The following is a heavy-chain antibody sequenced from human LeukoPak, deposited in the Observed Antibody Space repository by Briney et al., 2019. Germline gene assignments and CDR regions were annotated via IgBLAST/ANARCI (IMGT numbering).Heavy chain of an antibody. D-gene: IGHD3-3*01. Sequence: ASVTVSRTGSGYNFSTYGFCWGRLAPAQGLEWVGRSCGYNGRTNYAQHLQGRGTMTADTSSSTAYMELRSLRSDDTAVYYCCRGGQIFGVVIYYLGQATLVTDSS. J-gene: IGHJ4*02. CDR2: SCGYNGRT. V-gene: IGHV1-18*01. CDR3: CRGGQIFGVVIYY. CDR1: GYNFSTYG.